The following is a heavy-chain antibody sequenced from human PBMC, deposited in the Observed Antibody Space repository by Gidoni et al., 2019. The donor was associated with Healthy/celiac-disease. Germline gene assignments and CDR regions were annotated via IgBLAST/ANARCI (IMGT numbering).Heavy chain of an antibody. D-gene: IGHD2-15*01. J-gene: IGHJ4*02. CDR2: VSGSGGST. Sequence: EVQLLESGGGLVQPGGSLRLSCAASGFTFSSYAMSWVRQAPGRGRGWVSAVSGSGGSTYYADSVKGRFTISRDNTKNTLYLQMNSLRAEDTAVYYCAKEECSGGSCYPFDYWGQRALVTVSS. V-gene: IGHV3-23*01. CDR3: AKEECSGGSCYPFDY. CDR1: GFTFSSYA.